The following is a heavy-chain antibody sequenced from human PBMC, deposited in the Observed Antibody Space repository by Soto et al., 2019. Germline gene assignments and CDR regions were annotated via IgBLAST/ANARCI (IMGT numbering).Heavy chain of an antibody. CDR2: IYYTGST. Sequence: SETLSLTCTVSGDSIGTSAYYWGGVRQPPGKGLEWVGTIYYTGSTYYNPPLESRVTMSLQTSKNQFSLNLTSVTAADTAVYYCARLGGVIAASDFDYWGQGALVTVSS. V-gene: IGHV4-39*01. CDR1: GDSIGTSAYY. J-gene: IGHJ4*02. CDR3: ARLGGVIAASDFDY. D-gene: IGHD2-15*01.